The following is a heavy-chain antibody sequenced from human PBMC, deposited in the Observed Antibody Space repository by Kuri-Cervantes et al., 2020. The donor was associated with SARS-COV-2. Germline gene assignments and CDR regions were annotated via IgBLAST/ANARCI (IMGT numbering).Heavy chain of an antibody. CDR2: INHSGST. D-gene: IGHD2-2*01. J-gene: IGHJ6*03. V-gene: IGHV4-34*01. Sequence: GSLRLSCAVYGGSFSGYYWSWIRQPPGKGLEWIGEINHSGSTNYNPSLKSRVTISVDTSKNQFSLKLSSVTAADTAVYYCARSGRYVSSTSCYFRYYYYYMDVWGKGTTVTVSS. CDR1: GGSFSGYY. CDR3: ARSGRYVSSTSCYFRYYYYYMDV.